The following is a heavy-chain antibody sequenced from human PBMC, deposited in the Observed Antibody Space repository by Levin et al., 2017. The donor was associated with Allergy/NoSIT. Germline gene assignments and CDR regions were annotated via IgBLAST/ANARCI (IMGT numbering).Heavy chain of an antibody. CDR2: ISSSSSYI. CDR1: GFTFSSYS. J-gene: IGHJ3*02. V-gene: IGHV3-21*01. CDR3: ARARKGIAAAGRGYDAFDI. Sequence: GGSLRLSCAASGFTFSSYSMNWVRQAPGKGLEWVSSISSSSSYIYYADSVKGRFTISRDNAKNSLYLQMNSLRAEDTAVYYCARARKGIAAAGRGYDAFDIWGQGTMVTVSS. D-gene: IGHD6-13*01.